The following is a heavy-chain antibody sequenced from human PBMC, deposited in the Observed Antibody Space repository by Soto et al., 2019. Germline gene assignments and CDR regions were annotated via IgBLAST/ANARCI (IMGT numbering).Heavy chain of an antibody. V-gene: IGHV3-23*01. Sequence: GESLKISCAASGFTFSTYAMTWVRQAPGKGLEWVSVISGSGFTSYYADSVKGRFTISRDNSKNTLYVQMDSLRVEDTALYYCAKVRESAATGHFDYWGQGTLVTAPQ. CDR1: GFTFSTYA. CDR2: ISGSGFTS. D-gene: IGHD6-13*01. CDR3: AKVRESAATGHFDY. J-gene: IGHJ4*02.